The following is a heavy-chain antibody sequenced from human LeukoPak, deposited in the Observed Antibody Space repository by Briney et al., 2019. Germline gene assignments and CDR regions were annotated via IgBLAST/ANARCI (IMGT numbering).Heavy chain of an antibody. CDR3: ARLPYCGGDCYPNWFDP. Sequence: GESLKISCKGSGYSFTSYWIGWVRQMPGKGLELVGIIYPGNSDTRYSPSFQGQVTISADKSISTAYLQWNSLKASDTAMYYCARLPYCGGDCYPNWFDPWGQGTLVTVS. D-gene: IGHD2-21*02. J-gene: IGHJ5*02. V-gene: IGHV5-51*01. CDR1: GYSFTSYW. CDR2: IYPGNSDT.